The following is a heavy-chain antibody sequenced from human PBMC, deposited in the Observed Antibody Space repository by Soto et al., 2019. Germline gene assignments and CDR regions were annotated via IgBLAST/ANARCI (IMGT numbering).Heavy chain of an antibody. CDR1: GGTFRSYV. CDR3: ARDFWSGSYGNWFDP. D-gene: IGHD3-3*01. CDR2: ISPNNGNT. Sequence: ASVTVSFPASGGTFRSYVIILVRQAPGQGLEWMGWISPNNGNTNYAQKLQGRVTITTDTSTSTAYMELRSLRSDDTAVYYCARDFWSGSYGNWFDPWGQGTLVTVSS. J-gene: IGHJ5*02. V-gene: IGHV1-18*01.